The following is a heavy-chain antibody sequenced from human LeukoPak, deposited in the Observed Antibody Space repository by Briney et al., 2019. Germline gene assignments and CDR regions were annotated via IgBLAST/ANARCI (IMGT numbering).Heavy chain of an antibody. CDR2: TSGSGGST. CDR1: GFTFSSYA. Sequence: GGSLRLSCAASGFTFSSYAMSWVRQAPGKGLEWVSATSGSGGSTYYADSVKGRFTISRDNSKNTLYLQMNSLRADDTAVYYCAKDRGSSWPNFDYWGQGTLVTVSS. V-gene: IGHV3-23*01. J-gene: IGHJ4*02. CDR3: AKDRGSSWPNFDY. D-gene: IGHD6-13*01.